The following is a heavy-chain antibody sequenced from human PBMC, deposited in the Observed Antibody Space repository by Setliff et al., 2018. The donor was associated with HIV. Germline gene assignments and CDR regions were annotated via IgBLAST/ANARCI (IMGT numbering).Heavy chain of an antibody. D-gene: IGHD5-18*01. CDR1: GGSISSGSYY. J-gene: IGHJ3*02. CDR2: IYTRGNT. CDR3: ARPRLGGTPMDRDAFDI. V-gene: IGHV4-61*02. Sequence: SETLSLTCTVSGGSISSGSYYWSWIRQPAGKGLELIGRIYTRGNTNYNPSLKSRATISVDTSKKQFSLNLSSVTATDTAVYYCARPRLGGTPMDRDAFDIWDQGTMVTVSS.